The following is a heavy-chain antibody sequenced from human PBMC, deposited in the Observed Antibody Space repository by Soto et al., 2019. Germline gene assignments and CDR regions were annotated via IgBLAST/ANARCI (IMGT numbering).Heavy chain of an antibody. Sequence: VASVKVSCKASGFTFTSSAVQWVRQARGQRLEWVGWIVVGSGNTNYAQKFQERVTITRDMSTSTAYMELSSLRSEDTAVYYCAADRGITIFGVVRLDVWGQGTTVTVSS. CDR3: AADRGITIFGVVRLDV. J-gene: IGHJ6*02. V-gene: IGHV1-58*01. D-gene: IGHD3-3*01. CDR1: GFTFTSSA. CDR2: IVVGSGNT.